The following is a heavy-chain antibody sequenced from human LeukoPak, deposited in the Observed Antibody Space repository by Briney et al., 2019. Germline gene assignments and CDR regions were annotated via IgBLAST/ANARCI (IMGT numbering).Heavy chain of an antibody. Sequence: SVEVSCKASGGTFSSYAISWVRQAPGQGLEWMGRIIPIFGIANYAQKFQGRVTITADKSTSTAYMELSSLRSEDTAVYYCASDGVDYYDSSGSSQFDYWGQGTLVTVSS. J-gene: IGHJ4*02. CDR3: ASDGVDYYDSSGSSQFDY. D-gene: IGHD3-22*01. V-gene: IGHV1-69*04. CDR1: GGTFSSYA. CDR2: IIPIFGIA.